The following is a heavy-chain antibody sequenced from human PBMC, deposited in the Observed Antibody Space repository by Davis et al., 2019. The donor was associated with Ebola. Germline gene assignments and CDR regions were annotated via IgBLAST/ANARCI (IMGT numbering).Heavy chain of an antibody. CDR1: GYSFTSYW. CDR2: IYPGDSDT. CDR3: ARQDDYSNSIWGMDV. D-gene: IGHD4-11*01. V-gene: IGHV5-51*01. J-gene: IGHJ6*02. Sequence: KVSCKGSGYSFTSYWIGWVRQMPGKGLEWMGIIYPGDSDTRYSPSFQGQVTISADKSISTAYLQWSSLKASDTAMYYCARQDDYSNSIWGMDVWGQGTTVTVFS.